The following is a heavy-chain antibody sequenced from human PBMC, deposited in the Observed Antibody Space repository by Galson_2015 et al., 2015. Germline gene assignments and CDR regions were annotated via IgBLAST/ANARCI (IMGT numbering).Heavy chain of an antibody. D-gene: IGHD2-2*01. CDR1: GYTFTSYG. Sequence: SVKVSCKASGYTFTSYGISWVRQAPGQGLEWMGWISAYNGNTDYAQKLQGRVTMTTDTSTSTAYMELRSLRSDDTAVYYCASQAPGALGYCSSTSCYLRDTYAFDIWGQGTMVTVSS. J-gene: IGHJ3*02. CDR3: ASQAPGALGYCSSTSCYLRDTYAFDI. V-gene: IGHV1-18*01. CDR2: ISAYNGNT.